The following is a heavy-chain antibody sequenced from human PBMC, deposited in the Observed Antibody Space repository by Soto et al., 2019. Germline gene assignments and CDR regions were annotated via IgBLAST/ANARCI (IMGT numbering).Heavy chain of an antibody. CDR2: IIAVFGTT. CDR3: ARDGGFGELKY. Sequence: QVQLVQSGAEVKKPGSSVKVSCKASGDTFSGYPINWVRQAPGEGLEWMGRIIAVFGTTNDAQRFEGRVTFTADESTNTAYMELRGLLSEDTAVYYCARDGGFGELKYWGPGTLVTVSS. V-gene: IGHV1-69*15. D-gene: IGHD3-10*01. J-gene: IGHJ4*02. CDR1: GDTFSGYP.